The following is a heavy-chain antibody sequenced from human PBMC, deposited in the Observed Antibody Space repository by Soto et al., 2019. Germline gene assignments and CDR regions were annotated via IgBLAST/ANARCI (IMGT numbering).Heavy chain of an antibody. D-gene: IGHD5-18*01. Sequence: QVQLVQSGAEVKKPGASVKFSGKASEGTSSSYAISWVRQAPGQGIEWMGGIIPIFGTATYAQKFQGRVTIPADESTSTAYMELSSLRSEATAVYYCARVDTAMALDYWGQVTLVTVSS. J-gene: IGHJ4*02. CDR1: EGTSSSYA. CDR3: ARVDTAMALDY. CDR2: IIPIFGTA. V-gene: IGHV1-69*12.